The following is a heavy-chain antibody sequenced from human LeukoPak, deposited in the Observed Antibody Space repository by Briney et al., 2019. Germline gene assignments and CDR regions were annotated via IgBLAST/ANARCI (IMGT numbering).Heavy chain of an antibody. CDR3: AKGGRAGGSITMIRGVRSDYYYMDV. CDR1: GFTFTDTY. Sequence: GGSLRLSCAVSGFTFTDTYMTWIRQAPGKGLESLSYISPHGTDISYADSVKGRFTISRGNSKNTLYLQMNSLRAEDTAVYYCAKGGRAGGSITMIRGVRSDYYYMDVWGKGTTVTISS. V-gene: IGHV3-11*01. CDR2: ISPHGTDI. D-gene: IGHD3-10*01. J-gene: IGHJ6*03.